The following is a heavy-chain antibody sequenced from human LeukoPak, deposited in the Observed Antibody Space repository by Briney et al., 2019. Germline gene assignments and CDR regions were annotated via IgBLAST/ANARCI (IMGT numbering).Heavy chain of an antibody. CDR3: TTADYYYDSSDY. CDR2: IKSKTDGGTT. D-gene: IGHD3-22*01. Sequence: GGSLRLSCAASGFTFSNAWMSWVRQAPGKGLEWVGRIKSKTDGGTTDYAAPVRGRFTISRDDSKNTLYLQMNSLKTEDTAVYYCTTADYYYDSSDYWGQGTLVTVSS. J-gene: IGHJ4*02. V-gene: IGHV3-15*01. CDR1: GFTFSNAW.